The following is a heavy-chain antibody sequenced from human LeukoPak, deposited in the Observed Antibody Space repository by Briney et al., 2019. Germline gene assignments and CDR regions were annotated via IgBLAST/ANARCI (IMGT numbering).Heavy chain of an antibody. V-gene: IGHV3-74*01. Sequence: GGSLRLSCAASGFTFSNYWKHWVRQAPGKGLVWVSRINSDGSSTTSADSVKGRFTISRDNAKNTLYLQMNSLRAGDTAVYYCAKGGATVIDYWGQGTLVTVSS. CDR2: INSDGSST. CDR1: GFTFSNYW. D-gene: IGHD4-17*01. J-gene: IGHJ4*02. CDR3: AKGGATVIDY.